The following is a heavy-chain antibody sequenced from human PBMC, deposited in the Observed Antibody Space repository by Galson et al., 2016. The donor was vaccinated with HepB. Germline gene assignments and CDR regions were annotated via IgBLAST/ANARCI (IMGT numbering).Heavy chain of an antibody. V-gene: IGHV3-53*01. D-gene: IGHD2-8*01. CDR3: AREGCINGVCHLDAFDI. CDR1: GFTVNSND. J-gene: IGHJ3*02. CDR2: IYTGGRT. Sequence: SLRLSCAASGFTVNSNDMSWVRQAPGKGLEWVSFIYTGGRTNYADSVKGRFTISRDNSKNTLCLQMNSLTAEDTAVYYCAREGCINGVCHLDAFDIWGRGTMVTVSS.